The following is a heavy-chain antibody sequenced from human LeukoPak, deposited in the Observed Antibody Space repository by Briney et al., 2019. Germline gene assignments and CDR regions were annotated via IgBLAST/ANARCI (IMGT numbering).Heavy chain of an antibody. CDR2: IVVGSGNT. D-gene: IGHD1-26*01. V-gene: IGHV1-58*01. CDR3: AAPLPNGGSYGYY. J-gene: IGHJ4*02. Sequence: SVKVSCKASGFTFTSSAVQWVRQARGQRLEWIGWIVVGSGNTNYAQKFQERVTITRDMSTSTAYMELSSLRSEDTAVYYCAAPLPNGGSYGYYWGQGTLVTVSS. CDR1: GFTFTSSA.